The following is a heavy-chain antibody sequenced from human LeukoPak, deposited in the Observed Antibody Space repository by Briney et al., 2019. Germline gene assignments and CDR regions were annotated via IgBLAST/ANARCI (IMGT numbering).Heavy chain of an antibody. Sequence: PGGSLRLSCAASGFTFSSHWMSWVRQAPGKGLEWVANIKQDGSEKYYVDSVKGRFTISRGNAKNSLYLQTNSLRAEDTAVYYCARAWVIVVVPAAKHFNWFDPWGQGTLVTVSS. V-gene: IGHV3-7*01. CDR3: ARAWVIVVVPAAKHFNWFDP. CDR1: GFTFSSHW. J-gene: IGHJ5*02. CDR2: IKQDGSEK. D-gene: IGHD2-2*01.